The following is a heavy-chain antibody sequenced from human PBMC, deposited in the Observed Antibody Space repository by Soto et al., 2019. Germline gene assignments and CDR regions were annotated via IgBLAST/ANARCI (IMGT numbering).Heavy chain of an antibody. J-gene: IGHJ6*02. Sequence: PSETLSLTCTVSGGSISSYYWSWIRQPPGKGLEWIGYIYYSGSTNYNPSLKSRVTISVDTSKNQFSLKLSSVTAADTAVYYCARDRYDSSGYYYEDYYYGMDVWGQGTTVTVSS. CDR1: GGSISSYY. D-gene: IGHD3-22*01. CDR3: ARDRYDSSGYYYEDYYYGMDV. V-gene: IGHV4-59*01. CDR2: IYYSGST.